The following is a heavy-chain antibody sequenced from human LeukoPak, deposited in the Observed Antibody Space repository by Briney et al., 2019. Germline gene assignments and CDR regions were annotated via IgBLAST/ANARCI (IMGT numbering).Heavy chain of an antibody. Sequence: ASVKVSCKASGYTFTSYYMHWVRQAPGQGLEWMGIINPSGGSTSYAQKFQGRVTMTEDTSTDTAYMELSSLRSGDTAVYYCATGDPQSGSGYPGYWGQGTLVTVSS. D-gene: IGHD3-22*01. J-gene: IGHJ4*02. V-gene: IGHV1-46*01. CDR2: INPSGGST. CDR1: GYTFTSYY. CDR3: ATGDPQSGSGYPGY.